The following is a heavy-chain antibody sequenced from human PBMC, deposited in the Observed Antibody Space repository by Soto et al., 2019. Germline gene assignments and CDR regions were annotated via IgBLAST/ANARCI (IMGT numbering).Heavy chain of an antibody. D-gene: IGHD6-13*01. CDR3: TSLRSIGTSDYYYYYMDV. V-gene: IGHV3-73*01. CDR2: IRSKANSYAT. CDR1: GFTFSGSA. Sequence: PGGSLRLSCEASGFTFSGSAMHWVRQASGKGLEWVGRIRSKANSYATAYAASVKGRFTISRDDSKSTAYLQMNSLKTEDTAVYYCTSLRSIGTSDYYYYYMDVWGKGTTVTVSS. J-gene: IGHJ6*03.